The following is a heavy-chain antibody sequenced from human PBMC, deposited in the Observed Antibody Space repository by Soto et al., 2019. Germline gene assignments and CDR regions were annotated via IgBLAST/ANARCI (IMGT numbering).Heavy chain of an antibody. V-gene: IGHV3-43*01. CDR1: GFRFDDYN. CDR2: ITWNGGNK. D-gene: IGHD3-3*01. J-gene: IGHJ6*02. Sequence: QRLSCAASGFRFDDYNMHWVRQAPGKGLEWVSLITWNGGNKYYEDSVKGRFTISRDGTTQSVSLQMTSLKREDTGVYYCARETLSFGSALDVWGQGTTVTVYS. CDR3: ARETLSFGSALDV.